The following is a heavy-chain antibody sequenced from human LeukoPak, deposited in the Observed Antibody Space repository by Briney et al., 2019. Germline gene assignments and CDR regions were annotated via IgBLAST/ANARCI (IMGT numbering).Heavy chain of an antibody. CDR3: AKDRWTGSSGYYGGFDY. Sequence: GGSLRLSCAASGFTFSSYSMNWVRQAPGKGLEWVSYISSSSSTIYYADSVKGRFTISRDNAKNSLYLQMNSLRAEDTAVYYCAKDRWTGSSGYYGGFDYWGQGTLVTVSS. J-gene: IGHJ4*02. V-gene: IGHV3-48*01. CDR2: ISSSSSTI. CDR1: GFTFSSYS. D-gene: IGHD3-22*01.